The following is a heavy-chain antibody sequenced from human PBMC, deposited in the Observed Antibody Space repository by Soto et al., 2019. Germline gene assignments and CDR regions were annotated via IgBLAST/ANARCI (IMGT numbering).Heavy chain of an antibody. D-gene: IGHD3-10*02. CDR3: AREQGWSGYYFDS. CDR1: GFSVSTNY. Sequence: HPGGSLRLSCEVAGFSVSTNYMTWVRQAPGKGLEWVSVLYGTGSTYYADSVKGRFTISRDNSKNTIFLQMNNLGAEDTALYYCAREQGWSGYYFDSWGQGTKVTVSS. J-gene: IGHJ4*02. CDR2: LYGTGST. V-gene: IGHV3-53*01.